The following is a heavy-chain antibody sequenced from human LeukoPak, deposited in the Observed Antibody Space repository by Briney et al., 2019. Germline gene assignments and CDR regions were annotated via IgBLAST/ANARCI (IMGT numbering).Heavy chain of an antibody. CDR3: AKDWKKLVVPAAISSY. Sequence: GALRPPVQRLDSPSVAMACTGSARLQARGWSGWHLYGRSNKYYADSVKGRFTISRDNSKNTLYLQMNSLRAEDTAVYYCAKDWKKLVVPAAISSYWGQGTLVTVSS. V-gene: IGHV3-30*02. J-gene: IGHJ4*02. CDR2: YGRSNK. CDR1: DSPSVAMA. D-gene: IGHD2-2*02.